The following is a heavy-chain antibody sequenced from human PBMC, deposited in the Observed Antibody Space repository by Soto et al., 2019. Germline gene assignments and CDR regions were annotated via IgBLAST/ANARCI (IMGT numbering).Heavy chain of an antibody. Sequence: SVRVSCKASGGTFGSDAITWVRQAPGQGLEWVGRIIPIFGTTNYAQNLQGRVTISADKSTLTSYMELHSLTSDDTALYYCARDRTDSGYYTNWLDPWGQGTQVTVSS. J-gene: IGHJ5*02. D-gene: IGHD3-22*01. CDR3: ARDRTDSGYYTNWLDP. CDR2: IIPIFGTT. CDR1: GGTFGSDA. V-gene: IGHV1-69*06.